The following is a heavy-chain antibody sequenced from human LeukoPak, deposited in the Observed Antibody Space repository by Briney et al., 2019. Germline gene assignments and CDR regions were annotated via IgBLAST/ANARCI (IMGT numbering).Heavy chain of an antibody. Sequence: SVKVSCKASGGTFSSYAISWVRQAPGQGLEWMGRIIPILGIANYAQKLQGRVTITADKSTSTAYMELSSLRSEDTAVYYCARSCTNGVCYSGGYYFDYWGQGTLVTVSS. J-gene: IGHJ4*02. CDR3: ARSCTNGVCYSGGYYFDY. CDR2: IIPILGIA. CDR1: GGTFSSYA. V-gene: IGHV1-69*04. D-gene: IGHD2-8*01.